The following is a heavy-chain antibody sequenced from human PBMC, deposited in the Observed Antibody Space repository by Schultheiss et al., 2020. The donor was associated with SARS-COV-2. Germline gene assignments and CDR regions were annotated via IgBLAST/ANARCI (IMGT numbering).Heavy chain of an antibody. CDR3: AKAHGRGLPPRYYYYGMDV. Sequence: GGSLRLSCAASGFTFSSYGMHWVRQAPGKGLEWVAVISYDGSNKYYADSVKGRFTISRDNSKNTLYLQMNSLRAEDTAVYYCAKAHGRGLPPRYYYYGMDVWGQGTTVTVSS. J-gene: IGHJ6*02. CDR2: ISYDGSNK. CDR1: GFTFSSYG. V-gene: IGHV3-30*18. D-gene: IGHD1-26*01.